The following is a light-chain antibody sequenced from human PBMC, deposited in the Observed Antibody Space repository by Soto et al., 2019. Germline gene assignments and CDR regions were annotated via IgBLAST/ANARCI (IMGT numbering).Light chain of an antibody. CDR2: AAS. CDR1: QSISSY. V-gene: IGKV1-39*01. Sequence: DIQMTQSPSSLSASVGDRVTITCRASQSISSYLNWYQQKPGKAPKLLIYAASSLQSGVPPRFSGSGSGRDFPLTISSLQAEDFASYYCQQSLSAPYSFGPGAKVEI. J-gene: IGKJ2*01. CDR3: QQSLSAPYS.